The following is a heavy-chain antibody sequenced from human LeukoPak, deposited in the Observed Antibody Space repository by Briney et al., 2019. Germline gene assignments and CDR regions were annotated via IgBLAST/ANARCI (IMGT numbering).Heavy chain of an antibody. J-gene: IGHJ2*01. CDR1: GGSFSGYY. V-gene: IGHV4-34*01. CDR3: ARRRVVVVAATVPSLKRYWYFDL. CDR2: INHSGST. D-gene: IGHD2-15*01. Sequence: NPSEILSLTCAVYGGSFSGYYWSWIRQPPGKGLEWIGEINHSGSTNYNPSLKSRVTISVDTSKNQFSLELSSVTAADTAVYYCARRRVVVVAATVPSLKRYWYFDLWGRGTLVTVSS.